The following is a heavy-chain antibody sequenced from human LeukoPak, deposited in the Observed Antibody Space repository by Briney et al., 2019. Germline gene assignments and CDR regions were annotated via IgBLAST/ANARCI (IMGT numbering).Heavy chain of an antibody. V-gene: IGHV3-23*01. Sequence: GGSLRLSCAASGFTFSSHGMSWVRQAPGKGLEWVSTISGSGDNTYYADSVKGRFTISRDNSKNTLYLQVNGLRTEDTAVYYCAKDRLLNCRGDCYIFDYWGQGTVVTVSS. CDR3: AKDRLLNCRGDCYIFDY. J-gene: IGHJ4*02. D-gene: IGHD2-21*02. CDR2: ISGSGDNT. CDR1: GFTFSSHG.